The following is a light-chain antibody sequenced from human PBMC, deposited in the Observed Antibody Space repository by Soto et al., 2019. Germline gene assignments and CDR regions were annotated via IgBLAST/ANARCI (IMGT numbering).Light chain of an antibody. J-gene: IGKJ4*01. Sequence: DIQMTQSPSTLSASVGDRVTITCRASRSISNWLAWYQQRPGIAPKLLIFDASILQSGVPSRFSGSGSGTEFTLSISRLQTDDFATYYCQQYGSFSPLTFGGGTKVEI. CDR1: RSISNW. CDR2: DAS. V-gene: IGKV1-5*01. CDR3: QQYGSFSPLT.